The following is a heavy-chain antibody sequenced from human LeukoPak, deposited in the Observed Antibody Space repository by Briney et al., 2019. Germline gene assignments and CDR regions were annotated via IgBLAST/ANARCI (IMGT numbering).Heavy chain of an antibody. CDR1: GYTFSSYS. CDR3: ARDMDLDIVVVVAATALDY. J-gene: IGHJ4*02. CDR2: ISSSSSYI. D-gene: IGHD2-15*01. V-gene: IGHV3-21*01. Sequence: GGSLRLSCAASGYTFSSYSMNWVRQAPGKGLEWVSSISSSSSYIYYADSVKGRFTISRDNAKNSLYLQMNSLRAEDTAVYYCARDMDLDIVVVVAATALDYWGQGTLVTVSS.